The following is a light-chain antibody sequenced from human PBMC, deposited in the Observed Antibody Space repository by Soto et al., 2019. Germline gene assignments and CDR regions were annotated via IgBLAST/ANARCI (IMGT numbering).Light chain of an antibody. V-gene: IGLV4-69*01. CDR2: VNSDGSH. CDR3: QTWGTARV. J-gene: IGLJ3*02. CDR1: SGHSSYA. Sequence: QPVLTQSPSASASLGASVKLTCTLSSGHSSYAIAWHQQQPEKGPRYLMKVNSDGSHSKGDGIPDRFSDSSSGAERYLTISSLQSEDEGDYYCQTWGTARVFGGGTQLTVL.